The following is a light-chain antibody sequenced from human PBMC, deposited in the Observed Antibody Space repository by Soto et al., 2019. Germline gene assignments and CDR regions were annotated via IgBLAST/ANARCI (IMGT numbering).Light chain of an antibody. Sequence: QSVLTHPASVSGSPGQSITISCTGTRTDVGGYNFVSWYQQHPGKAPKLIIYEVSNRPSGDSNRFSGSKSDNTASLTISGLQAEDEADYYCCSYVSSKIYVFGTGTKVTVL. V-gene: IGLV2-14*01. CDR3: CSYVSSKIYV. CDR2: EVS. J-gene: IGLJ1*01. CDR1: RTDVGGYNF.